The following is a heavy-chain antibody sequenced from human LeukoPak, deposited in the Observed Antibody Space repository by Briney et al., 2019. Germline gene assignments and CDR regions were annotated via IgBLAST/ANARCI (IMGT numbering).Heavy chain of an antibody. V-gene: IGHV1-2*02. D-gene: IGHD6-19*01. J-gene: IGHJ4*02. CDR1: GYTFTGYY. CDR3: ARGATAGEQWLVAYFDY. Sequence: ASVKVSCKASGYTFTGYYMHWVRQAPGQGLEWMGWINPNSDGTNYAQKFQGRVTMTRDTSISTAYMELSRLRSDDTAVYYCARGATAGEQWLVAYFDYWGQGTLVTVSS. CDR2: INPNSDGT.